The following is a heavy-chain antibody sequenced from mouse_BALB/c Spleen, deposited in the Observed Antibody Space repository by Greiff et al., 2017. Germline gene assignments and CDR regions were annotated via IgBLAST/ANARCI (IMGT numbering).Heavy chain of an antibody. CDR1: GFNIKDTY. CDR3: ARGGYYGSSYWYFDV. V-gene: IGHV14-3*02. Sequence: EVKVVESGAELVKPGASVKLSCTASGFNIKDTYMHWVKQRPEQGLEWIGRIDPANGNTKYDPKFQGKATITADTSSNTAYLQLSSLTSEDTAVYYCARGGYYGSSYWYFDVWGAGTTVTVSS. CDR2: IDPANGNT. D-gene: IGHD1-1*01. J-gene: IGHJ1*01.